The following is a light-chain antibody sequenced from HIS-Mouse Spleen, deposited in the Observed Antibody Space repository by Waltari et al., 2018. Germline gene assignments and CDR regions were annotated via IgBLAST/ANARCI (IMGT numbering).Light chain of an antibody. J-gene: IGKJ4*01. V-gene: IGKV1-9*01. CDR1: QGISSY. CDR2: AAS. Sequence: IQLTQSPSFLSASVGDRATIPCRASQGISSYLAWYQQKPGKAPKLLIYAASSLESGVPSRFSGSGSGTDFTLTISSLQPEDFATYYCQQFNSYPALTFGGGTKVEIK. CDR3: QQFNSYPALT.